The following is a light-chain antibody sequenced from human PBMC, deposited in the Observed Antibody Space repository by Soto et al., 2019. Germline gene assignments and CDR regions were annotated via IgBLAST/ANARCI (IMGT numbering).Light chain of an antibody. CDR2: DVS. J-gene: IGLJ1*01. CDR1: SSDFGGYNY. V-gene: IGLV2-14*01. CDR3: SSYTSSSTFYV. Sequence: QSALTQPASVSGSPGQSITISCTGTSSDFGGYNYVSWYQQHPGKAPKLMIYDVSNRPSGLSNRFSGSKSGNTASLTISGLQAEDEADYYCSSYTSSSTFYVFGTGTKVTVL.